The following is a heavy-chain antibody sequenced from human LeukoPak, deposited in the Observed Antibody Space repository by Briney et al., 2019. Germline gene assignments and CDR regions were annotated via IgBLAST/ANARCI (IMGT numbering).Heavy chain of an antibody. CDR1: GFTFSSYW. CDR3: AVGATTWDAFDI. Sequence: PGGSLRLSCAASGFTFSSYWMHWVRQAPGKGLVWVSRINSDGSSTSYADSVKGRFTISRDNAKNTLYLQMSSLRAEDTAVYYCAVGATTWDAFDIWGQGTMVTVSS. D-gene: IGHD1-26*01. J-gene: IGHJ3*02. CDR2: INSDGSST. V-gene: IGHV3-74*01.